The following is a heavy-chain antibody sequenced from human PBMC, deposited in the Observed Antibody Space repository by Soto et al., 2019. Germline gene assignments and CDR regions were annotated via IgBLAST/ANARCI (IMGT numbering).Heavy chain of an antibody. CDR3: ARVSGPGVVVTALIPSDAFDI. J-gene: IGHJ3*02. D-gene: IGHD2-21*02. CDR1: GYTFTSYY. Sequence: ASVKVSCKASGYTFTSYYMHWVRQAPGQGLEWMGIINPSGGSTSYAQKFQGRVTMTRDTSTSTVYMELSSLRSDDTAVYYCARVSGPGVVVTALIPSDAFDIWGQGTMVTVSS. CDR2: INPSGGST. V-gene: IGHV1-46*01.